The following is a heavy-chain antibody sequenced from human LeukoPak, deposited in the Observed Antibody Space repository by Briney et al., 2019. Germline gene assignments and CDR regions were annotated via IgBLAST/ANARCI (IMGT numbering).Heavy chain of an antibody. CDR3: ARDQSLGGGHFDY. Sequence: ASVTVSCTASGYTFTNYAMNWVRQAPGQGLEWMGWINTNTGNPTYAQGFTGRFVFSLDTSVSTAFLQISSLKAEDTAVYYCARDQSLGGGHFDYWGQGTLVTVSS. D-gene: IGHD2-15*01. J-gene: IGHJ4*02. CDR2: INTNTGNP. V-gene: IGHV7-4-1*02. CDR1: GYTFTNYA.